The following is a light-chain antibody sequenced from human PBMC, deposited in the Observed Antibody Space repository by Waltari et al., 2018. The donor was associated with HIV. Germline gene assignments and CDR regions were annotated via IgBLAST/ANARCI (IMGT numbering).Light chain of an antibody. CDR1: SLRRYY. CDR3: HSRDSSGYHVV. V-gene: IGLV3-19*01. Sequence: SSELTQDPSVSVALGQTVRITCRGDSLRRYYAAWYQQKSGQAPVVVFFGRNNRPSGIPDRFSGSRSGNTASLTITGAQAEDEADYYCHSRDSSGYHVVFGGGTKVTVL. CDR2: GRN. J-gene: IGLJ2*01.